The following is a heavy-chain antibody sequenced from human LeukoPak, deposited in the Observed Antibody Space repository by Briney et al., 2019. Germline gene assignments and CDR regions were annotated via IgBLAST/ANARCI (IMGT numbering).Heavy chain of an antibody. CDR3: ARALPRQDAFDI. CDR1: GFTLSSYA. Sequence: GGSLRLSCAASGFTLSSYAVHWVRNARGKGLEWVTFISSDGSNKDYGDSVKGRFIISRDNSKNTLYLQMDSLRTEDTAVYYCARALPRQDAFDIWGQGTMVTVSS. CDR2: ISSDGSNK. V-gene: IGHV3-30-3*01. J-gene: IGHJ3*02.